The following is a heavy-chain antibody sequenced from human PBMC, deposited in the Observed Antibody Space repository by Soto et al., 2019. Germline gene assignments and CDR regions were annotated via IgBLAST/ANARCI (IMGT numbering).Heavy chain of an antibody. CDR1: GGTFTNYV. J-gene: IGHJ5*02. D-gene: IGHD2-2*01. V-gene: IGHV1-69*01. Sequence: QVQLVQSGAEVRKPGSSVKVSCKISGGTFTNYVISWLRQAPGQGLEWMGGLIPIFGAANLAQKFQGRVTIAADESTSTVNMELSSLISEDTAVYYCARGRSPPSFDPWGQGTLVTVSS. CDR2: LIPIFGAA. CDR3: ARGRSPPSFDP.